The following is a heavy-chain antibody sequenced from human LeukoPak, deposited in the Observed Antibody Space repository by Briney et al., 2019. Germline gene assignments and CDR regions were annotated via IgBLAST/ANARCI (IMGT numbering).Heavy chain of an antibody. J-gene: IGHJ1*01. V-gene: IGHV3-11*04. D-gene: IGHD2-2*02. CDR3: ARDPPRGYCSSTSCYRYFQH. CDR2: ISSSGSTI. Sequence: PGGSLRLFCAASGFTFSDYYMSWIRQAPGKGLEWVSYISSSGSTIYYADSVKGRFTISRDNAKNSLYLQMNSLRAEDTAVYYCARDPPRGYCSSTSCYRYFQHWGQGTLVTVSS. CDR1: GFTFSDYY.